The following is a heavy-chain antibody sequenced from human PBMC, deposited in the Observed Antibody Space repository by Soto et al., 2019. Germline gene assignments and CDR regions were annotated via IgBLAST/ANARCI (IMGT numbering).Heavy chain of an antibody. V-gene: IGHV1-8*01. Sequence: ASVNVSYKASGYAFTSYDLNGVRKATGQGLEWMGWMNPNSGNTGYAQKFQGRVTMTRNTSISTAYMELSSLRSEDTAVYYCARVYSYGGRAKGRRRYYYYYYMDVWGKGTTVTVSS. CDR1: GYAFTSYD. D-gene: IGHD5-18*01. J-gene: IGHJ6*03. CDR3: ARVYSYGGRAKGRRRYYYYYYMDV. CDR2: MNPNSGNT.